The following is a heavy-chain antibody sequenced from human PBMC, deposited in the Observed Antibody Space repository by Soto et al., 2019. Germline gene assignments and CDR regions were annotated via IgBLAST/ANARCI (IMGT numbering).Heavy chain of an antibody. Sequence: SVKVSCKASGGTFSSYAISWVRQAPGQGLEWMGGIIPIFGTANYAQKFQGRVTITADESTSTAYMELNILRTEDTAVYYCVRSYSGTYGCSDPWGQGTLVTVSS. V-gene: IGHV1-69*13. CDR1: GGTFSSYA. D-gene: IGHD1-26*01. J-gene: IGHJ5*02. CDR3: VRSYSGTYGCSDP. CDR2: IIPIFGTA.